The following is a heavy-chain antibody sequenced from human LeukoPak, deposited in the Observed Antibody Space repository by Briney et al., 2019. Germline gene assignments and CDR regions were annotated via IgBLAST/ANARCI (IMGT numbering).Heavy chain of an antibody. V-gene: IGHV1-24*01. CDR1: GYTLTELS. Sequence: ASVKVSCKVSGYTLTELSMHWVRQAPGKGLEWMGGFDPEDGETIYAQKFQGRVTMTEDTSTDTAYMELSSLRSEDTAVYYCASRYYDSSGLPWAFDIWGQGTMVTVSS. CDR2: FDPEDGET. D-gene: IGHD3-22*01. CDR3: ASRYYDSSGLPWAFDI. J-gene: IGHJ3*02.